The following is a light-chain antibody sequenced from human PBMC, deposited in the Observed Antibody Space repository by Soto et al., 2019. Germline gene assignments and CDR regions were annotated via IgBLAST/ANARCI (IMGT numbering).Light chain of an antibody. V-gene: IGKV1-39*01. CDR3: QQSYNVPLT. J-gene: IGKJ4*01. CDR1: QSISGF. CDR2: AAS. Sequence: DIQMTQSPSSLSASVGDRVTITCRASQSISGFLNWFQQKPGKAPKLLIYAASTLQSGVPSRFSGSGSWTDFTLTISSLQPEDFGTYYCQQSYNVPLTFGGGTKVEIK.